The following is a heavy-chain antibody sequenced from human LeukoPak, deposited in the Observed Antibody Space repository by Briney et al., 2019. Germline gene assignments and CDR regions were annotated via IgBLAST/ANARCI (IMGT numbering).Heavy chain of an antibody. CDR2: INHSGST. J-gene: IGHJ4*02. V-gene: IGHV4-34*01. CDR1: GGSFSGYY. CDR3: ARRRPCLWFGGQAFDY. Sequence: SETLSLTCAVYGGSFSGYYWSWIRQPPGKGLEWIGEINHSGSTNYNPSLKSRVTISVDTSKNQFSLKLSSVTAADTAVYYCARRRPCLWFGGQAFDYWGQGTLVTVSS. D-gene: IGHD3-10*01.